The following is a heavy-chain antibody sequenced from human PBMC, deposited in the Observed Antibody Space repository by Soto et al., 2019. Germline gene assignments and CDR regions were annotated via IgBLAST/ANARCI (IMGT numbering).Heavy chain of an antibody. CDR3: AATLREMATNNDAFDI. CDR2: MNPNSGNT. Sequence: QVQLVQSGAEVKKPGASVKVSCKASGYTFTSYNINWVRQATGQGLEWMGWMNPNSGNTGYAQKFQGRVTMTRNTSISTAYMELSSLRSEDTAVYYCAATLREMATNNDAFDIWGQGTMVTVSS. CDR1: GYTFTSYN. V-gene: IGHV1-8*01. J-gene: IGHJ3*02. D-gene: IGHD5-12*01.